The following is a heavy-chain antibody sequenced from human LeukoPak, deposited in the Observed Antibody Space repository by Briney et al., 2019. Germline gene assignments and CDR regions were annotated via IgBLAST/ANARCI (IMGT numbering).Heavy chain of an antibody. D-gene: IGHD5-24*01. CDR2: ISITSNTI. CDR1: GFSFRDYE. CDR3: ARGGLDAYDY. J-gene: IGHJ4*02. Sequence: GGSLRLSCAASGFSFRDYETNWVRQAPGKGLDWVSYISITSNTIHYADSVKGRFTVSRDNAKNSLYLQMTSLRADDTAIYYCARGGLDAYDYWGQGTLVTVSS. V-gene: IGHV3-48*03.